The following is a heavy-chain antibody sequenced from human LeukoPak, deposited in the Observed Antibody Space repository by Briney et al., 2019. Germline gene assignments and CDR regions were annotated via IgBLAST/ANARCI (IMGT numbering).Heavy chain of an antibody. CDR2: ISYDGDNK. D-gene: IGHD5-18*01. V-gene: IGHV3-30*18. CDR1: GFSFSNYG. J-gene: IGHJ6*02. CDR3: AKEVTARVWSFYYGMDV. Sequence: PGGSLRLSCAASGFSFSNYGMHWVRQAPGKGLEWVAVISYDGDNKKYGDSVKGRFTISRDNSKNTLYLQMNSLRVEDTGIYYCAKEVTARVWSFYYGMDVWGPGTAVSVAS.